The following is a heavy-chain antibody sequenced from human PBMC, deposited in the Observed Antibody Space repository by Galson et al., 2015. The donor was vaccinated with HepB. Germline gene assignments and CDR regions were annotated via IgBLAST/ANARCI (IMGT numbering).Heavy chain of an antibody. CDR3: ARHGRSPLIAVAAYDY. J-gene: IGHJ4*02. CDR1: GGSISSSSYY. CDR2: IYYSGST. D-gene: IGHD6-19*01. V-gene: IGHV4-39*01. Sequence: ETLSLTCTVSGGSISSSSYYWGWIRQPPGQGLEWIGSIYYSGSTYYNPSLKSRVTISVDTSKNQFSLKLSSVTAADTAVYYCARHGRSPLIAVAAYDYWGQGTLVTVSS.